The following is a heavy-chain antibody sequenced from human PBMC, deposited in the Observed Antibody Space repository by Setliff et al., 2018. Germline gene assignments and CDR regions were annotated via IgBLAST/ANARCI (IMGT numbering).Heavy chain of an antibody. J-gene: IGHJ5*02. CDR3: ARSYYNFWSGYYRVNWFDP. V-gene: IGHV4-4*07. CDR1: GGSISSYY. Sequence: SETLSLTCTVSGGSISSYYWSWIRQPAGKGLEWIGRIYTSGSTNYNPSLKSRVTMSVDTSKNQFSLKLSSVTAADTAVYYCARSYYNFWSGYYRVNWFDPWGEGTLVTVSS. CDR2: IYTSGST. D-gene: IGHD3-3*01.